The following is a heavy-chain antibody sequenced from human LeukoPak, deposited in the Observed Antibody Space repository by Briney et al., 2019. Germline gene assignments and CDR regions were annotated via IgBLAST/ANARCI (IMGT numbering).Heavy chain of an antibody. D-gene: IGHD2-8*01. V-gene: IGHV3-53*01. CDR3: AKKCRYASSDFDY. J-gene: IGHJ4*02. CDR2: IYSGGST. CDR1: GFTVSSNY. Sequence: GGSLRLSCAASGFTVSSNYMSWVRQAPGKGLEWVSVIYSGGSTYYADSVKGRFTISRHNSKNTLYLQMNSLRAEDTAVYYCAKKCRYASSDFDYWGQGTLVTVSS.